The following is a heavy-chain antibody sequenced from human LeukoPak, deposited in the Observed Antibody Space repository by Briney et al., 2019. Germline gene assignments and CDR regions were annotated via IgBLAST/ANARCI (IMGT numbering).Heavy chain of an antibody. J-gene: IGHJ4*02. V-gene: IGHV4-39*01. CDR3: ARHSIRDNSHYAY. Sequence: PSETLSLTCTVSGGSIISSSDYWGWIRQPPGQGLEWIASIYYAGSTYYNPSLKSRVTISIETPKNDFSLRLRSVTAADTAVYYRARHSIRDNSHYAYWGQGTLVTVSS. CDR2: IYYAGST. D-gene: IGHD1-26*01. CDR1: GGSIISSSDY.